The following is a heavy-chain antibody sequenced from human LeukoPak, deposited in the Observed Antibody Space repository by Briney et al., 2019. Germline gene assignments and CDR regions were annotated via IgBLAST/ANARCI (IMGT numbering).Heavy chain of an antibody. Sequence: SETLSLTCTVSGGSISSSSYYWAWIRQPPGKGLEWIGSIYYSGSTNYNPTLTSRVPISVDTSKHQFSLNLRSLTAADAAVYYCATYSSENVGDDYWGQGTLVTGSS. J-gene: IGHJ4*02. CDR1: GGSISSSSYY. V-gene: IGHV4-39*01. CDR2: IYYSGST. CDR3: ATYSSENVGDDY. D-gene: IGHD3-10*01.